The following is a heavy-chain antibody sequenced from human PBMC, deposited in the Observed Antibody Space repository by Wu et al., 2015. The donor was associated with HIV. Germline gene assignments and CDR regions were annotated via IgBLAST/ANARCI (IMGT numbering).Heavy chain of an antibody. J-gene: IGHJ4*02. CDR1: GYTFTSYY. V-gene: IGHV1-46*03. D-gene: IGHD3-22*01. Sequence: QVQLVQSGAEVKKPGASVKVSCKASGYTFTSYYMHWVRQAPGQGLEWMGIINPSGGSTSYAQKFQGRVTMTRDTSTSTVYMELSSLRSEDTAVYYCALSYYYDSSGYAFRSAGMSTGDYWGQGTLVTVSS. CDR2: INPSGGST. CDR3: ALSYYYDSSGYAFRSAGMSTGDY.